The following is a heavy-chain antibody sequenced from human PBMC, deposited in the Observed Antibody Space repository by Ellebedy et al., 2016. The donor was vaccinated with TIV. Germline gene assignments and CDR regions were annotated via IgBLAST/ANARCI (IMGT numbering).Heavy chain of an antibody. J-gene: IGHJ4*02. CDR2: PYYRSRWYN. CDR1: GDSVSSDSAA. CDR3: AREIIPSNAESYFDY. V-gene: IGHV6-1*01. Sequence: LRLSCAISGDSVSSDSAAWNWIRQSPSRGLEWLGRPYYRSRWYNDYAKSVEGRITINPDTSKNQFSLLLTSVTPEDTALYFCAREIIPSNAESYFDYWGQGTLVTVPS. D-gene: IGHD2-2*01.